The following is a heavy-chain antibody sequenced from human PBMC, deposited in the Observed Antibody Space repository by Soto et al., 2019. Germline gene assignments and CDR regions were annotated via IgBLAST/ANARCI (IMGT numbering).Heavy chain of an antibody. Sequence: SVKVSCKASGGTFSSYAISWVRQAPGQGLEWMGGIIPIFGTANYAQKFQGRVTITADESTSTAYMELSSLRSEDTAVYYCARDRLVVSCSGWFYYYGMDVWGQGTTVTVSS. D-gene: IGHD6-19*01. CDR1: GGTFSSYA. J-gene: IGHJ6*02. V-gene: IGHV1-69*13. CDR2: IIPIFGTA. CDR3: ARDRLVVSCSGWFYYYGMDV.